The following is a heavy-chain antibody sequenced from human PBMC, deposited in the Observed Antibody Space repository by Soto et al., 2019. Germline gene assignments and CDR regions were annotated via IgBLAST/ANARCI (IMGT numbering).Heavy chain of an antibody. CDR3: ARTLAYCSSTSCYAPWFDS. D-gene: IGHD2-2*01. Sequence: SQTLSLTCAISGDSVSSNSVAWNLIRQSPSRGLEWLGRTYYRSKWYNDYAVSVKSRITINPDTSKNQCSLQLNSVTPEDTAVYYCARTLAYCSSTSCYAPWFDSWGQGTLVTV. CDR2: TYYRSKWYN. J-gene: IGHJ5*01. V-gene: IGHV6-1*01. CDR1: GDSVSSNSVA.